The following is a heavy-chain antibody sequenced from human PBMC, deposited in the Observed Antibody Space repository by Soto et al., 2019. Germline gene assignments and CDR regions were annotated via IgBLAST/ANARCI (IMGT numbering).Heavy chain of an antibody. CDR1: GGSFSGYY. D-gene: IGHD1-1*01. Sequence: SETLSLTCAVYGGSFSGYYWSWIRQPPGKGLEWIGEINHSGSTNYNPSLKSRVTISVDTSKNQFSLKLSSVTAADTAVYYCARPSTSGTRFPYWGQGSLVTVS. J-gene: IGHJ1*01. CDR2: INHSGST. CDR3: ARPSTSGTRFPY. V-gene: IGHV4-34*01.